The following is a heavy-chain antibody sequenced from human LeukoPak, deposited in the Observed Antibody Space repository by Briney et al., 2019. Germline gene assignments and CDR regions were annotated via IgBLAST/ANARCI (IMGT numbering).Heavy chain of an antibody. Sequence: GASVKVSCKASGYTFTSYYMHWVRQAPGQGLEWMGIINPSGGSTSYAQKFQGRVTMTRDTSTSTVYMELSSRRSEDTAVYYCASHPREVYCSGGSCPPLGYWGQGTLVTVSS. CDR2: INPSGGST. CDR3: ASHPREVYCSGGSCPPLGY. CDR1: GYTFTSYY. V-gene: IGHV1-46*01. D-gene: IGHD2-15*01. J-gene: IGHJ4*02.